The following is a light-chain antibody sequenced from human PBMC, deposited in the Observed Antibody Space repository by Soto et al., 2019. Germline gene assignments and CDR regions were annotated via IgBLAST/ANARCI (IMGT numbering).Light chain of an antibody. J-gene: IGKJ1*01. CDR3: QQYNSYWT. Sequence: DIQMTQSPSTLSASVGDRVTITCRASQSISTWLAWYQQKPGKAPKLLIYKASSLESGVPSRFSGSGSGTEFTLTLNSLQPDDFATYYCQQYNSYWTFGQGTRWISN. CDR2: KAS. V-gene: IGKV1-5*03. CDR1: QSISTW.